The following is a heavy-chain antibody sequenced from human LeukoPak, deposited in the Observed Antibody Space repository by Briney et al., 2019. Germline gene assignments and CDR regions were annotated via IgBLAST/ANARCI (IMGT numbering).Heavy chain of an antibody. Sequence: PGGSLRLSCAASGFTFSSYAMSWVRQAPGKGLEWVSAISGSGGSTYYADSVKGRFTISRDNSKNTLYLQMNSLRAEDTAVYYCAKTLGAVATIFGRSWFDPWGQGTLVTVSS. V-gene: IGHV3-23*01. D-gene: IGHD5-12*01. J-gene: IGHJ5*02. CDR2: ISGSGGST. CDR3: AKTLGAVATIFGRSWFDP. CDR1: GFTFSSYA.